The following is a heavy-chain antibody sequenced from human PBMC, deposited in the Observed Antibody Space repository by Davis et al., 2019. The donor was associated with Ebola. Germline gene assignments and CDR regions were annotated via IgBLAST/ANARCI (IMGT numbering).Heavy chain of an antibody. Sequence: PSETLSLTCTVSGGSISSYYWGWIRQPPGKGLEWIGSIYYSGSTYYNPSLKSRVTISVDTSKNQFSLKLSSVTAADTAVYYCARRSGWDSDYWGQGTLVTVSS. V-gene: IGHV4-39*07. J-gene: IGHJ4*02. D-gene: IGHD1-26*01. CDR3: ARRSGWDSDY. CDR1: GGSISSYY. CDR2: IYYSGST.